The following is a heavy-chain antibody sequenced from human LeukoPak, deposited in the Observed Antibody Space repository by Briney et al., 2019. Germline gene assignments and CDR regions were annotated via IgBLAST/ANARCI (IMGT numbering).Heavy chain of an antibody. J-gene: IGHJ5*02. CDR1: GYTFTSYD. V-gene: IGHV1-8*01. Sequence: GASVKVSCKXSGYTFTSYDINWVRQATGQGLERMGWMNPNSGNTGYAQKFQGRVTMTRNTSISTAYMELSSLRSEDTAVYYCARETVTSLGDWFDPWGQGTLVTVSS. CDR3: ARETVTSLGDWFDP. CDR2: MNPNSGNT. D-gene: IGHD4-17*01.